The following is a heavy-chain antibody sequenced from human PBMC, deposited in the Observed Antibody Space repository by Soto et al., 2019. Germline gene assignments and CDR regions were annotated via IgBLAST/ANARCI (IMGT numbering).Heavy chain of an antibody. CDR3: ARGVTTVTTFDY. D-gene: IGHD4-17*01. J-gene: IGHJ4*02. CDR2: IYHSGST. V-gene: IGHV4-30-2*01. Sequence: QPPGKGLEWIGYIYHSGSTYYNPSLKSRVTISVDRSKNQFSLKLSSVTAADTAVYYCARGVTTVTTFDYWVQGTLVTVPQ.